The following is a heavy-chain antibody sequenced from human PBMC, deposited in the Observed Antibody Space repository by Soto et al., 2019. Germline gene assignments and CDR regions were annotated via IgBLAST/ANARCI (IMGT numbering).Heavy chain of an antibody. J-gene: IGHJ6*02. CDR2: IYYSGST. CDR1: GGSISSYY. V-gene: IGHV4-59*12. D-gene: IGHD5-18*01. CDR3: ARDRRDTAMVSVFDYGMDV. Sequence: SETLSLTCIVSGGSISSYYWSWIRQPPGKGLEWIGYIYYSGSTYYNPSLKSRVTISVDTSKNQFSLKLSSVTAADTAVYYCARDRRDTAMVSVFDYGMDVWGQGTTVTVSS.